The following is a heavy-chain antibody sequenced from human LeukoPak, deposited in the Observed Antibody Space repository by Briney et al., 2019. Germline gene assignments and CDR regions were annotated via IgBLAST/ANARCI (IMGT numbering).Heavy chain of an antibody. CDR2: INPNSGST. D-gene: IGHD5/OR15-5a*01. Sequence: ASVKVSCKASGYTFTGYYMHWVRQAPGQGLEWMGWINPNSGSTNYAQKFQGRVTMTRDTSISTAYMELSRLRSDDTAVYYCASMSTDWTLDYWGQGTLVTVSS. V-gene: IGHV1-2*02. CDR1: GYTFTGYY. J-gene: IGHJ4*02. CDR3: ASMSTDWTLDY.